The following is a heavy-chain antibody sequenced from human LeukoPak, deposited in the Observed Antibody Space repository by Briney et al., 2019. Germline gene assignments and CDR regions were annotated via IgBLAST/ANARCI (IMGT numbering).Heavy chain of an antibody. Sequence: GGSLRLSCAASGFTFSSYSMNWVRQAPGKGLEWVSSISSSSSSYIYYADSVKGRFTISRDNAKNSLYLQMNSLRAEDTAVYYCASATSSSWYQTEYYFDYWGQGTLVTVSS. CDR3: ASATSSSWYQTEYYFDY. J-gene: IGHJ4*02. CDR2: ISSSSSSYI. CDR1: GFTFSSYS. D-gene: IGHD6-13*01. V-gene: IGHV3-21*04.